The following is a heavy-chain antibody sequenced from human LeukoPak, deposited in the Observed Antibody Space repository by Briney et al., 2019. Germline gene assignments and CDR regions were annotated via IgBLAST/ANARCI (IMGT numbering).Heavy chain of an antibody. Sequence: GRSLRPSCAASGFTFSSYAMSWVRQAPGKGLEWVSAISGSGGSTYYADSVKGRFTISRDNSKNTLYLQMNSLRAEDTAVYYCAKLKVGAMGYWGQGTLVTVSS. J-gene: IGHJ4*02. D-gene: IGHD1-26*01. V-gene: IGHV3-23*01. CDR2: ISGSGGST. CDR1: GFTFSSYA. CDR3: AKLKVGAMGY.